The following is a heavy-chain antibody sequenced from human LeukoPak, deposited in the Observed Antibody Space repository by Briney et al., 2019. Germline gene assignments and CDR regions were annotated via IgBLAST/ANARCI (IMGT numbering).Heavy chain of an antibody. CDR2: INHSGSA. J-gene: IGHJ4*02. V-gene: IGHV4-34*01. CDR1: GGSFSGYY. Sequence: KTSETLSLTCAVYGGSFSGYYWSWIRQPPGKGLEWIGEINHSGSANYNPSLKSRVTISVDTSKNQFSLKLSSVTAADTAVYYCARAGPCSSTSCYTAVDYWGQGTLVTVSS. CDR3: ARAGPCSSTSCYTAVDY. D-gene: IGHD2-2*02.